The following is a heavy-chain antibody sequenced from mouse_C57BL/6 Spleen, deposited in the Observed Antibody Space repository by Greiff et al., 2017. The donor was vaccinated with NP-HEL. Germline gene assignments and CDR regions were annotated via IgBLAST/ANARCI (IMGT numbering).Heavy chain of an antibody. V-gene: IGHV1-55*01. D-gene: IGHD2-12*01. J-gene: IGHJ2*01. CDR1: GYTFTSYW. CDR3: ASFDYNFFDY. Sequence: QVHVKQPGAELVKPGASVKMSCKASGYTFTSYWITWVKQRPGQGLEWIGDIYPGSGSTNYNEKFKGKATLTVDTSSSTAYMQLSSLTSEDSAVYYCASFDYNFFDYWGQGTTLTVSS. CDR2: IYPGSGST.